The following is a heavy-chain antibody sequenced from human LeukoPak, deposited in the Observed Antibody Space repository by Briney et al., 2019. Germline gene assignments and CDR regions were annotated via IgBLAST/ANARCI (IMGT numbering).Heavy chain of an antibody. Sequence: GGPLRLSCAASGFTFSDFGMNWVRQAPGEGLEWVSYISKSSRYTEYADSVKGRFTISRDNAKNSLYLQMNSLRAEDTAIYYCAKGPLIEVAGTTWDYWGQGTLVTVSS. CDR2: ISKSSRYT. CDR1: GFTFSDFG. V-gene: IGHV3-21*04. J-gene: IGHJ4*02. CDR3: AKGPLIEVAGTTWDY. D-gene: IGHD6-19*01.